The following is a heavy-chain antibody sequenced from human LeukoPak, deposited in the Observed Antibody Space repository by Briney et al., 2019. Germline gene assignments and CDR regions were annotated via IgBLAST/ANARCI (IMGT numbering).Heavy chain of an antibody. J-gene: IGHJ5*01. CDR3: ARDRLVAAAVENWFDS. CDR1: GYTFTSSG. CDR2: ISPYDGNT. V-gene: IGHV1-18*01. D-gene: IGHD2-15*01. Sequence: ASVKVSCKASGYTFTSSGIAWVRQAPGQGLEWMGWISPYDGNTNYAQKFQGRVTMTTDTSTSTAYMELRSLRSDDTAIYYCARDRLVAAAVENWFDSWGQGTLVTVSS.